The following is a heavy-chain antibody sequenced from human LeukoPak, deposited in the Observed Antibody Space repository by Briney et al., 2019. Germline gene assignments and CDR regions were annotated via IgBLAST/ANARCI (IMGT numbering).Heavy chain of an antibody. CDR3: AREDCGGACYSDY. D-gene: IGHD2-21*02. J-gene: IGHJ4*02. CDR2: IYYSGNT. V-gene: IGHV4-59*01. CDR1: GGSISSYY. Sequence: SETLSLTCTVSGGSISSYYWSWIRQPPGKGLEWIGYIYYSGNTNYNPSLKSRVTISLDTSKNQFSLKLSSVTAADTAVYFCAREDCGGACYSDYWGQGTLVTVSS.